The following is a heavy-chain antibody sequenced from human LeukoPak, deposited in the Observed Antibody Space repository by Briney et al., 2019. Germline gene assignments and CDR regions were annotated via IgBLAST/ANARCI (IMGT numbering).Heavy chain of an antibody. J-gene: IGHJ4*02. CDR1: GFTFSSYA. CDR3: ARSLSLYSYGYYFDY. Sequence: GRSLRLSCAASGFTFSSYAMHWVRQAPGKGLEWMAVISYDGSNKYYADSVKGRFTISRDNSKNTLYLQMNSLRAEDTAVYYCARSLSLYSYGYYFDYWGQGTLVTVSS. V-gene: IGHV3-30*04. CDR2: ISYDGSNK. D-gene: IGHD5-18*01.